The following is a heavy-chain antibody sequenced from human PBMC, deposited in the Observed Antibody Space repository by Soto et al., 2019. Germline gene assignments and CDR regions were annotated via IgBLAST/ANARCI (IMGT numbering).Heavy chain of an antibody. Sequence: SETLSLTCRVSGGSIGTGAYYWSWIRQPPGKGLEWIGYTLYSGSPNYNPSLQSLQSRVTISVDTSRNQFSLRLTSVTAADTALYYCARHDYYHRTFDIWGQGTLVTVSS. CDR2: TLYSGSP. V-gene: IGHV4-61*08. D-gene: IGHD3-9*01. CDR1: GGSIGTGAYY. CDR3: ARHDYYHRTFDI. J-gene: IGHJ3*02.